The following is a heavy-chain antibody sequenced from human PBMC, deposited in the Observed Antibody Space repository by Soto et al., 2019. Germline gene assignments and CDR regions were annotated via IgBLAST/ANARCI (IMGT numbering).Heavy chain of an antibody. V-gene: IGHV3-21*01. Sequence: PGGSLRLSCVASGFTFSSYSMNWVRQAPGKGLEWVSSISSSSSYIYYADSVKGRFTISRDNSKNTLYLQMNSLRAEDTAVYYCARDQDYYDSSGYYYFDYWGQGTLVTVSS. CDR1: GFTFSSYS. D-gene: IGHD3-22*01. CDR2: ISSSSSYI. J-gene: IGHJ4*02. CDR3: ARDQDYYDSSGYYYFDY.